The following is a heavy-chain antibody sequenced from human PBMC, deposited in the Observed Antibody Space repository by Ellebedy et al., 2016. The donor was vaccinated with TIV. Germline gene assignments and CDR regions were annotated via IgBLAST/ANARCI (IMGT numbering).Heavy chain of an antibody. CDR1: GFSFRSYW. CDR2: IYQDGSDQ. Sequence: GESLKISCAASGFSFRSYWMGWVRQAPGKGLEWVANIYQDGSDQYYVDSVKGRFTISRDNARNSVYLQMNSLRAEDTAVYYCARRGSYGDYSVRVNSWFDLWGQGTLVTVSS. V-gene: IGHV3-7*01. D-gene: IGHD4-17*01. CDR3: ARRGSYGDYSVRVNSWFDL. J-gene: IGHJ5*02.